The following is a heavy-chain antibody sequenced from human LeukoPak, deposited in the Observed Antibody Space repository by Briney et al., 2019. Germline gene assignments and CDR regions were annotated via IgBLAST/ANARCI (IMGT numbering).Heavy chain of an antibody. CDR1: GFTFSNYA. CDR3: ARDTLAVAGQFDY. J-gene: IGHJ4*02. V-gene: IGHV3-30*04. Sequence: PGGSLRLSCAASGFTFSNYAMHWVRQAPGKGLEWVTVISYDGSNKYYVDSVKGRFTISRDNSKNTLYLQMNSLRAEDTAVYYCARDTLAVAGQFDYWGQGTLVTVSS. D-gene: IGHD6-19*01. CDR2: ISYDGSNK.